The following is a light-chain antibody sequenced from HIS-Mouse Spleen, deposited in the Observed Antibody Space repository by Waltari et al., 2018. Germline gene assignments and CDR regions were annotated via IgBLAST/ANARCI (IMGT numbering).Light chain of an antibody. J-gene: IGLJ2*01. Sequence: QSALTQPTSVSGSPGQSITISCTGTSSYAGGYNHVPLYQQPPGKAPKLMIYDVSNRPSGVSNRFSGSKSGNTASLTISGLQAEDEADYYCSSYTSSSFNVVFGGGTKLTVL. CDR3: SSYTSSSFNVV. CDR1: SSYAGGYNH. V-gene: IGLV2-14*03. CDR2: DVS.